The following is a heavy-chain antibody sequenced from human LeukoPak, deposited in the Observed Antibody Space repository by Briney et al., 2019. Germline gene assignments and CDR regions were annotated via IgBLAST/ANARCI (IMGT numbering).Heavy chain of an antibody. CDR2: ISGSGGST. V-gene: IGHV3-23*01. Sequence: PGGSLRLSCAASGFTFSSYAMSWVRQAPGKGLEWVSAISGSGGSTYYADSVKGRFTISRDNSKNTLYLQMNSLRAEDTAVYYCARETEYDFWSGYPGDPETNYWYFDLWGRGTLVTVSS. D-gene: IGHD3-3*01. J-gene: IGHJ2*01. CDR3: ARETEYDFWSGYPGDPETNYWYFDL. CDR1: GFTFSSYA.